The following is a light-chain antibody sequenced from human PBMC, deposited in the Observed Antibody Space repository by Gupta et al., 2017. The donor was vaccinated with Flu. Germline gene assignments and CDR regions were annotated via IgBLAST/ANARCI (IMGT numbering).Light chain of an antibody. CDR1: HSNLGSNY. J-gene: IGLJ3*02. V-gene: IGLV1-47*01. Sequence: SLLTPPPSASNAPVQTSGIACSGRHSNLGSNYLHWYQQLPGAAPRLLIDKNNQRPSGVPDRFSGSKSGTAASLAISALRSEDEADYHCAAWDDTLSGCVFGGGTKLTVL. CDR3: AAWDDTLSGCV. CDR2: KNN.